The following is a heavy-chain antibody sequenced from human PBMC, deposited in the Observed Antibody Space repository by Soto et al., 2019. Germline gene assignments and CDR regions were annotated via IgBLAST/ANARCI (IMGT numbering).Heavy chain of an antibody. CDR2: IFTRDSET. Sequence: GESLKISCKGPGHLFNNHWIGWVRQTPGKGLEWMGLIFTRDSETKTSPSFQGHVSFSVDNSINTVYLQRTSLKTTDTGIYFCARGYFDSGHGYDLWGQGTVGTVSS. J-gene: IGHJ5*02. CDR3: ARGYFDSGHGYDL. D-gene: IGHD3-10*01. V-gene: IGHV5-51*01. CDR1: GHLFNNHW.